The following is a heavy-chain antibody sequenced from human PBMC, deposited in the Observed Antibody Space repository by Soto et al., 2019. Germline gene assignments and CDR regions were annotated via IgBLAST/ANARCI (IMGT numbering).Heavy chain of an antibody. J-gene: IGHJ4*02. CDR1: GFTFSSYG. V-gene: IGHV3-23*01. CDR2: ISGSGGST. Sequence: GGSLRLSCAASGFTFSSYGMSWVRQAPGEGLEWVSGISGSGGSTYYADYVKGRFTISGDNSKNTLYLQMYSLRAEDTAVYYCAKAGPGSSYGYYFDSWGQGTLVTVSS. CDR3: AKAGPGSSYGYYFDS. D-gene: IGHD5-18*01.